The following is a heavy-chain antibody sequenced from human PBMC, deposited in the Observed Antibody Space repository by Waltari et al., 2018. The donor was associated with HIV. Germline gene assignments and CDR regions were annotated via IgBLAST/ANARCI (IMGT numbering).Heavy chain of an antibody. CDR1: YY. CDR3: AREGRGRRFGFEWLFGSGLDV. D-gene: IGHD3-9*01. V-gene: IGHV4-30-4*01. J-gene: IGHJ6*02. CDR2: IFYSGSA. Sequence: QVQLQESGPGLVKPSQTLSLTCTDYYWSWIRTPHGKGLEWIGYIFYSGSAYYSPSLKSRLTISLDTSKNQFSLNLGSVTVADTAVYYCAREGRGRRFGFEWLFGSGLDVWGQGTTVIVSS.